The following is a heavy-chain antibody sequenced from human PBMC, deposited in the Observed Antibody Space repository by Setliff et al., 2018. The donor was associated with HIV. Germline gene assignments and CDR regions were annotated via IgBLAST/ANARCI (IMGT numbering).Heavy chain of an antibody. V-gene: IGHV4-39*01. CDR2: FYYTGST. CDR3: ARELRHYSDNSAYYSYFDY. CDR1: GGSINSRSYS. D-gene: IGHD3-22*01. Sequence: SETLSLTCTVSGGSINSRSYSWGWIRQPPGKGLEWIGSFYYTGSTFYNQSLNGRVTISVDTSKNQFSLKLSSVTAADTAVYYCARELRHYSDNSAYYSYFDYWGQGTLVTVSS. J-gene: IGHJ4*02.